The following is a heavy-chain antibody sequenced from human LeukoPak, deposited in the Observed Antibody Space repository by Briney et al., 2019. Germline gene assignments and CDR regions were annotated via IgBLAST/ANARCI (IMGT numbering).Heavy chain of an antibody. CDR2: ISAYNGNT. J-gene: IGHJ4*02. CDR3: ARGGVLLWFGEYNYFDY. D-gene: IGHD3-10*01. V-gene: IGHV1-18*01. CDR1: GYTFTSNG. Sequence: ASVKVSCKASGYTFTSNGISWVRQAPGQGLEWMGWISAYNGNTNYAQKLQGRVTMTTDTSTSTAYMELRSLRSDDTAVYYCARGGVLLWFGEYNYFDYWGQGTLVTVSS.